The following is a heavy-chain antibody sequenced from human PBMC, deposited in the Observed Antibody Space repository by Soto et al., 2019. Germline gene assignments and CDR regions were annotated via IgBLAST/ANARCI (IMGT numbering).Heavy chain of an antibody. D-gene: IGHD1-26*01. CDR2: IYSGGST. V-gene: IGHV3-66*01. Sequence: GGSLRLSCAASGFTVSSNYMSWVRQAPGKGLEWVSVIYSGGSTYYADSVKGRFTISRDNSKNTLYLQMNSLRAEDTAVYYCARDRRESPYYYYMDVWGKGTTVTVSS. CDR3: ARDRRESPYYYYMDV. CDR1: GFTVSSNY. J-gene: IGHJ6*03.